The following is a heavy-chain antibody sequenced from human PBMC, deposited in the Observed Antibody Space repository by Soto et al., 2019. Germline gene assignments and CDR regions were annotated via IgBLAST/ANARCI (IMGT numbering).Heavy chain of an antibody. CDR1: GDIFSSYD. V-gene: IGHV1-18*01. CDR2: ISGYNGNT. D-gene: IGHD1-26*01. J-gene: IGHJ1*01. Sequence: QVHLVQSGGEVKKPGASVKVSCKAPGDIFSSYDINWVRQAPGQGLEWMGWISGYNGNTNYAQKLQGRVTMTTDTSTSTAYMEPRSLRSDYTAIYYCAIVRDSGSPVGDWGQGTLVTVSS. CDR3: AIVRDSGSPVGD.